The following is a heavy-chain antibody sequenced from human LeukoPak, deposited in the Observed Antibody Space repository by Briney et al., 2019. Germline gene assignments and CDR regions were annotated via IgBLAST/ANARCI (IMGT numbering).Heavy chain of an antibody. Sequence: GASVKVSCKASGYTFTSYDINWVRQATGQGLEWMGWMNPNSGNTGYSQKFQGRVTMTRNTSISTAYMELSSLRSEDTAVYYCARDYSSGWVYFDYWGQGTLVTVSS. CDR1: GYTFTSYD. J-gene: IGHJ4*02. V-gene: IGHV1-8*01. CDR2: MNPNSGNT. D-gene: IGHD6-19*01. CDR3: ARDYSSGWVYFDY.